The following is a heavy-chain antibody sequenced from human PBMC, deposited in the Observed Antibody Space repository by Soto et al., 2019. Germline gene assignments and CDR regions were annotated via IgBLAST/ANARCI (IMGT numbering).Heavy chain of an antibody. Sequence: ASVKVSCKASGYTFTCYYMHWVRQAPGQGLEWMGWINPNSGGTNYAQKFQGWVTMTRDTSISTAYMELSRLRSDDTAVYYCARAEDGYNYHYYYYYGMDVWGQGTTVTVSS. J-gene: IGHJ6*02. CDR2: INPNSGGT. V-gene: IGHV1-2*04. CDR1: GYTFTCYY. CDR3: ARAEDGYNYHYYYYYGMDV. D-gene: IGHD5-12*01.